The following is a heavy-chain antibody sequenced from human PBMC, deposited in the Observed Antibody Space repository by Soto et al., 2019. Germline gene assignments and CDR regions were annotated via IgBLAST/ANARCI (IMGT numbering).Heavy chain of an antibody. J-gene: IGHJ6*02. CDR3: ARVPRLYSSSWYYYYGMDV. CDR1: GYTFTSYY. Sequence: ASVKVSCKASGYTFTSYYMHWVRQAPGQGLEWMGIINPSGGSTSYAQKFQGRVTMTRDTSTSTVYMELSSLRSEDTAVYYCARVPRLYSSSWYYYYGMDVWGQGTTVTVSS. D-gene: IGHD6-13*01. V-gene: IGHV1-46*01. CDR2: INPSGGST.